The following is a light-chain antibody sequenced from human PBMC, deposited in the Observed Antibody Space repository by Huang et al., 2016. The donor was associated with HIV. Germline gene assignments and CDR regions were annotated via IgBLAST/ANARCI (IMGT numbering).Light chain of an antibody. CDR1: QGVGTN. CDR3: QRYT. CDR2: DAS. V-gene: IGKV3-11*01. J-gene: IGKJ2*01. Sequence: EVVLTQSPATLSLSPGGRATLSCRASQGVGTNLAWYQQKPGQAPRLLIFDASRRATGIPARFRGSGSGTDFTLTISSLEPEDFAVYYCQRYTFGQGTKLEIK.